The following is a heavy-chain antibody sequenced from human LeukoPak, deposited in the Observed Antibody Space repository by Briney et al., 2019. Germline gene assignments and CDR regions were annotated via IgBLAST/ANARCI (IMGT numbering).Heavy chain of an antibody. CDR1: GYTFTSYY. V-gene: IGHV1-46*01. CDR3: SRDLSRRGLYSSSSDYYYMDV. CDR2: INPSASST. D-gene: IGHD6-6*01. Sequence: GASVKVSCKASGYTFTSYYMHWVRQAPGQGLEWMGIINPSASSTSYAQKFQGRVTMTRDTSTSTVYMELSSLRSEDTAVYYCSRDLSRRGLYSSSSDYYYMDVWGKGTTVTVSS. J-gene: IGHJ6*03.